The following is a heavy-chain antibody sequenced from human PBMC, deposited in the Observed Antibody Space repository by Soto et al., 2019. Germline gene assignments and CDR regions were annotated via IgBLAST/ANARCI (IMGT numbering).Heavy chain of an antibody. D-gene: IGHD2-2*01. J-gene: IGHJ5*02. CDR1: GGTFSSYT. CDR2: IIPILGIA. CDR3: ARDPRYCSSTSCYENNWFDP. V-gene: IGHV1-69*08. Sequence: QVQLVQSGAEVKKPGSSVKVSCKASGGTFSSYTISWVRQAPGQGLEWMGRIIPILGIANYAQKFHGRVTITADKSTSTAYMELSSLRSEDTAVYYCARDPRYCSSTSCYENNWFDPWGQGTLVTVSS.